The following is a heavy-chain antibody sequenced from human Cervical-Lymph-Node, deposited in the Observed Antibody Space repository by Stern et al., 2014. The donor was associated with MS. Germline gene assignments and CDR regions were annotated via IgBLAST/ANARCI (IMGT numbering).Heavy chain of an antibody. CDR1: GDTLSSHT. J-gene: IGHJ6*02. CDR3: ATGAHGMDV. D-gene: IGHD3-10*01. CDR2: IIPIFDAP. Sequence: VQLEESGAEVKKVGSSVKVSCKASGDTLSSHTINWVRQAPGQGLEWMGGIIPIFDAPNYAQKFQGRVRITSDETTNTAHMELSSLRSEDTAVYYCATGAHGMDVWGQGTAVTVSS. V-gene: IGHV1-69*01.